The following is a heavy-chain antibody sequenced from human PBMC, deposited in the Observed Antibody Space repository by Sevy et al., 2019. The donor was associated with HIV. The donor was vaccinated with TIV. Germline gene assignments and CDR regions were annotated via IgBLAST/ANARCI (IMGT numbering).Heavy chain of an antibody. CDR3: ARNPRYCSGGSCYSEAFDI. D-gene: IGHD2-15*01. Sequence: SETLSLTCTVSGGSISSYYWSWIRQPPGKGLEWIGYIYYSGSTNYHPSLKSRVTISVDTSKNQFSLKLSSVTAADTAVYYCARNPRYCSGGSCYSEAFDIWGQGTMVTVSS. CDR1: GGSISSYY. CDR2: IYYSGST. V-gene: IGHV4-59*01. J-gene: IGHJ3*02.